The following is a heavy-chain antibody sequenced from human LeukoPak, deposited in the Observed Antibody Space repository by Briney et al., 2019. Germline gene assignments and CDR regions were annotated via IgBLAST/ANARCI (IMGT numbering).Heavy chain of an antibody. CDR2: IYSGGST. CDR3: ARATLVPRALDY. CDR1: GFTVISNY. Sequence: RGSLRLSCAASGFTVISNYMSWVRQAPGKGLEWVSLIYSGGSTYYADSVKGRFTISRDNSKNTLYLQMNSLRAEDTAVYYCARATLVPRALDYWGQGTLVTVSS. V-gene: IGHV3-66*01. D-gene: IGHD6-13*01. J-gene: IGHJ4*02.